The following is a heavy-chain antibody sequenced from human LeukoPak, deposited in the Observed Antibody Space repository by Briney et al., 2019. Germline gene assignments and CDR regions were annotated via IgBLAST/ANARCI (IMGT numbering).Heavy chain of an antibody. J-gene: IGHJ4*02. CDR3: ARRHSWIQLWNYFDY. CDR1: GGSFSGYY. D-gene: IGHD5-18*01. Sequence: SETLSLTCAVYGGSFSGYYWSWIRQPPGKGLEWIGEINHSGSTNYNPSLKSRVTISVDTSKNQFSRKLSSVTAADTAVYYCARRHSWIQLWNYFDYWGQGTLVTVSS. V-gene: IGHV4-34*01. CDR2: INHSGST.